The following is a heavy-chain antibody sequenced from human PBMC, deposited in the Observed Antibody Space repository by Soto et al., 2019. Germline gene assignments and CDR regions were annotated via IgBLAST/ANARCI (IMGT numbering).Heavy chain of an antibody. CDR2: IYHSGTT. V-gene: IGHV4-38-2*01. J-gene: IGHJ4*02. Sequence: SETLSLTCAVSGYAINSGYHWAWIRQSPGKGLEWIGNIYHSGTTYYNPSLKSRVTISVDTSKSEFSLKLTSVTAADTAIYYFERVTYDSEDYWGQGTLVTVSS. CDR3: ERVTYDSEDY. D-gene: IGHD3-3*01. CDR1: GYAINSGYH.